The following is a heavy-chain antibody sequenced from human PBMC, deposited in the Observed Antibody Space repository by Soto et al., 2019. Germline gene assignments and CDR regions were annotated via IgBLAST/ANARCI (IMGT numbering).Heavy chain of an antibody. Sequence: SETLSLTCTVSGGSISSYYWSWIRQPPGKGLEWIGYIYYSGSTNYNPSLKSRVTISVDTSKNQFSLKRSSVPAADTAVYYCARVVWDMVRGRYYFDYWGQGTLVSVSS. V-gene: IGHV4-59*01. CDR3: ARVVWDMVRGRYYFDY. J-gene: IGHJ4*02. D-gene: IGHD3-10*01. CDR2: IYYSGST. CDR1: GGSISSYY.